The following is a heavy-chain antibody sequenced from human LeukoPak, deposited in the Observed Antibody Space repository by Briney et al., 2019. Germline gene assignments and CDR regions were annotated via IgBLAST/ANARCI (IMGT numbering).Heavy chain of an antibody. Sequence: GGSLTLSCSASGFTFSSYAMQWVPQAPGKGRVGVADISYDGSNKYYADSVKGRFTISRDNSKNTLYLQMSSVRAEDTAVYYCARKLPGVDPYGMDVWGQGTMVTVSS. CDR1: GFTFSSYA. V-gene: IGHV3-30-3*01. CDR2: ISYDGSNK. D-gene: IGHD4-23*01. J-gene: IGHJ6*02. CDR3: ARKLPGVDPYGMDV.